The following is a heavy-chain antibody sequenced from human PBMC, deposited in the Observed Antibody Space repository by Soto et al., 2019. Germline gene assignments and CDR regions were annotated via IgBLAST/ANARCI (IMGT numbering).Heavy chain of an antibody. Sequence: GGSLRLSCAASGFTFSSYAMSWVRQAPGKGLEWVSAISGSGGSTYYADSVKGRFTISRDNSKNTLYLQVHSLTAEDTAVYYCAKDRRAGGNSAFYFDFWGQGAQVTVSS. V-gene: IGHV3-23*01. CDR2: ISGSGGST. CDR1: GFTFSSYA. D-gene: IGHD3-16*01. J-gene: IGHJ4*02. CDR3: AKDRRAGGNSAFYFDF.